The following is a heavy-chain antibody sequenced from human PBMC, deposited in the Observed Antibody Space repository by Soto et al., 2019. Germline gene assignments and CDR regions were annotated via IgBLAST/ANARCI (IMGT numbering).Heavy chain of an antibody. Sequence: QVQLQQWGAGLLRPSETLSLTCAFYGGSFDDFYWSWVRQSPGKGLEWVGEISHDGGTNYSPSLASLVSISGDTAKNQLSLHLRSVTAADAGLYYCARGQLVWYGDLTPYHRDMDVWGQGTTVTVSS. CDR3: ARGQLVWYGDLTPYHRDMDV. V-gene: IGHV4-34*02. J-gene: IGHJ6*02. CDR2: ISHDGGT. CDR1: GGSFDDFY. D-gene: IGHD3-10*01.